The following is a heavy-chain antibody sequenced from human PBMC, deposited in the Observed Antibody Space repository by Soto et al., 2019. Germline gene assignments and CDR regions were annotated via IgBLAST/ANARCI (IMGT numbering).Heavy chain of an antibody. CDR1: GYTFTSYA. D-gene: IGHD3-9*01. CDR3: AAVVYDFLAGYRYGMDV. CDR2: INGGNDNT. J-gene: IGHJ6*02. V-gene: IGHV1-3*01. Sequence: GASVKVSCKASGYTFTSYAIHWVRQAPGQRLEWMGWINGGNDNTKYSQKFQGRITITRDTSASTAYMELSSLRSEDTAVYYCAAVVYDFLAGYRYGMDVWGQGTTVTVSS.